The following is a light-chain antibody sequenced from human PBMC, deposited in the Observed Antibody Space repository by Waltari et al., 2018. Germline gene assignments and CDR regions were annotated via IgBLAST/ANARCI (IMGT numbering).Light chain of an antibody. J-gene: IGKJ4*01. CDR2: AAS. CDR3: QQLNVYPLT. Sequence: DIQLTQSPSFLSASVGDRFTISCRAGQDISSYLAWYQQKPGEAPKLLIYAASTLQSGVPSRFSGSGSGTEFTLTISSLQPEDFAAYYCQQLNVYPLTFGGGSKVEIK. CDR1: QDISSY. V-gene: IGKV1-9*01.